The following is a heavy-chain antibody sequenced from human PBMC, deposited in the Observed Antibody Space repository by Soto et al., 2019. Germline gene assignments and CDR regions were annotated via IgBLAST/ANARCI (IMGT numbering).Heavy chain of an antibody. J-gene: IGHJ6*02. Sequence: QEQLVQSGAEVKKTGSSVKLSCRSTSTHRFLHWVRQAPGQPLEWVGWIRPFKGDTNYAQKFQARVTITRDRSLTTTYMELRTLTSEDTGIYYCAGTYGSGTLYNRNYYGMDVWGQGTAVTVSS. V-gene: IGHV1-45*01. CDR3: AGTYGSGTLYNRNYYGMDV. CDR2: IRPFKGDT. D-gene: IGHD3-10*01. CDR1: STSTHRF.